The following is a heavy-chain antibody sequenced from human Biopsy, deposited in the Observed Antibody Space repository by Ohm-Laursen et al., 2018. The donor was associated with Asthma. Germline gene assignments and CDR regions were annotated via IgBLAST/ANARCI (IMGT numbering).Heavy chain of an antibody. Sequence: SDTLSLTCAVSPGSINDYYWNWIRQFPGKGLEWIGYVHSSGSTRFNPSLKSRVTVSVDTSVDQVSLKLSSVSAADTAIYYCARATSTWSQSGPHFFDHWGPGTQVTVSS. CDR1: PGSINDYY. J-gene: IGHJ5*02. CDR3: ARATSTWSQSGPHFFDH. D-gene: IGHD6-13*01. V-gene: IGHV4-59*07. CDR2: VHSSGST.